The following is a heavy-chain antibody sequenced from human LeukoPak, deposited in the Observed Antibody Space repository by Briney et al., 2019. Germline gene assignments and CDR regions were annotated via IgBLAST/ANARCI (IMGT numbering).Heavy chain of an antibody. CDR2: INQDGSEK. CDR1: GFTFNTYW. CDR3: TRSLDY. Sequence: GGSLRLSCAASGFTFNTYWMDWVRRAPGKGLEWVANINQDGSEKYYVDSVRGRFTISRDNAKNSLFLQMNSLRAEDTATYCCTRSLDYWGQGIQVTVSS. J-gene: IGHJ4*02. V-gene: IGHV3-7*01.